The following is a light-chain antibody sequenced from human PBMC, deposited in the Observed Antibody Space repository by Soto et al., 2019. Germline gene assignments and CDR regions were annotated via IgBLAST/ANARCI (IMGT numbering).Light chain of an antibody. Sequence: QSALAQPASVSGSPGQSITISCTGTSSDVGNYKYVSWYQQHPGKAPKLMIYEVSNRPSGVSNRFSGSKSGNTASLTISGLQAEDETDYYCSLYTSSGTYVFGTGTKVTVL. J-gene: IGLJ1*01. CDR3: SLYTSSGTYV. CDR1: SSDVGNYKY. CDR2: EVS. V-gene: IGLV2-14*01.